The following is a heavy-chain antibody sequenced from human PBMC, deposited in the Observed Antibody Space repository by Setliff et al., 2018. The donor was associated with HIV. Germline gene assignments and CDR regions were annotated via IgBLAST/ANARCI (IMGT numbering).Heavy chain of an antibody. Sequence: PSETLSLTCSISGGSISFYYWNWLRQPPGKGLEWIGEINHSGSTNYNPSLKSRVTISVDMSKNQFSLKLSSVTAADTAVYYCARGSKGGFFDYWGQGTLVTVSS. CDR3: ARGSKGGFFDY. D-gene: IGHD3-16*01. J-gene: IGHJ4*02. CDR1: GGSISFYY. V-gene: IGHV4-34*01. CDR2: INHSGST.